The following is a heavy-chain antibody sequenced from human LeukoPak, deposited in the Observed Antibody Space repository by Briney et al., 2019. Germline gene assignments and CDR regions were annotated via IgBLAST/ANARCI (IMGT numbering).Heavy chain of an antibody. CDR2: IYYSGST. V-gene: IGHV4-61*01. CDR1: GGSVSSGSYY. D-gene: IGHD2-2*01. J-gene: IGHJ5*02. CDR3: ARSLVVPAAIFHNWFDP. Sequence: SETLSLTCTVSGGSVSSGSYYWSWIRQPPGKGLEWIGYIYYSGSTNYNPSLKSRVTISVDTSKNQFSLKLSSVTAADTAVYYCARSLVVPAAIFHNWFDPWGQGTLVIVSS.